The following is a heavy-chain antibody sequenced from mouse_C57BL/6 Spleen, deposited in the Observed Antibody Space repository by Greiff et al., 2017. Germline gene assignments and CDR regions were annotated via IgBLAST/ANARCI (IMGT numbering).Heavy chain of an antibody. CDR2: IDPGDGDT. Sequence: LQESGPELVKPGASVKISCKASGYAFSSSWMHWVKQRPGKGLEWIGRIDPGDGDTNYTGKFKGMATLTADKASSTSYMQLSSLTTEASAVYCCACRGTISAAGRGFAYWGQGTLVTVSA. J-gene: IGHJ3*01. CDR1: GYAFSSSW. V-gene: IGHV1-82*01. D-gene: IGHD6-2*01. CDR3: ACRGTISAAGRGFAY.